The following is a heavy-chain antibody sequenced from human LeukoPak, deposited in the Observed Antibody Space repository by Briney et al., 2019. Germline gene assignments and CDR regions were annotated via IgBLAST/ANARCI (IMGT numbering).Heavy chain of an antibody. Sequence: GGSLRLSCAASGFTFSSYGMSWVRQAPGRGLEWVSGISGSGGSTYYADSVKGRFTTSRDNSKNTLYLQMNSLRAEDTAVYYCAKAVSCSSTSCYRSYGMDVWGQGTTVTVSS. V-gene: IGHV3-23*01. CDR2: ISGSGGST. D-gene: IGHD2-2*02. CDR3: AKAVSCSSTSCYRSYGMDV. CDR1: GFTFSSYG. J-gene: IGHJ6*02.